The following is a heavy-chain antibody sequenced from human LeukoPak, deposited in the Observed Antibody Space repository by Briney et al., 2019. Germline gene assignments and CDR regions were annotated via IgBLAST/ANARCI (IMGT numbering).Heavy chain of an antibody. CDR1: GFTFSSYA. J-gene: IGHJ6*02. CDR2: ISYDGSNK. V-gene: IGHV3-30-3*01. Sequence: GGSLRLSCAASGFTFSSYAMHWVRQAPGKGLEWVAVISYDGSNKYYADSVKGRFTISRDNSKNTQYLQMNSLRAEDTAVYYCARDPLYCSSTSCYDDYYYGMDVWGQGTTVTVSS. CDR3: ARDPLYCSSTSCYDDYYYGMDV. D-gene: IGHD2-2*01.